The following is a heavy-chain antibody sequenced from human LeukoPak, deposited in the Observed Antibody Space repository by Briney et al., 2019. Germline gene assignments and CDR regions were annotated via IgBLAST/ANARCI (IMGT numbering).Heavy chain of an antibody. CDR3: ARDLEGTSGWYGRGFDY. CDR1: GFTFSSYA. J-gene: IGHJ4*02. CDR2: ISGSGGST. V-gene: IGHV3-23*01. Sequence: GGSLRLSCAASGFTFSSYAMSWVRQAPGKGLEWVSAISGSGGSTYYADSVKGRFTISRDNSKNTLYLQMNSLRAEDTAVYYCARDLEGTSGWYGRGFDYWGQGTLVTVSS. D-gene: IGHD6-19*01.